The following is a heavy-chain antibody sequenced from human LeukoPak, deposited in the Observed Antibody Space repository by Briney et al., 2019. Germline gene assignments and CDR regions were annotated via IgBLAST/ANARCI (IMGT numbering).Heavy chain of an antibody. D-gene: IGHD4-17*01. J-gene: IGHJ4*02. CDR1: GFTFNNYA. Sequence: GGSLRLSCAASGFTFNNYAMNWVRQAPGKGLEWVSSISGCGETTYYADSAKSRFTISRDNSQNTLYLQMNSLRAEHTAVYYCARDYADYVGYFFFDYWGQGTLVTVSS. V-gene: IGHV3-23*01. CDR3: ARDYADYVGYFFFDY. CDR2: ISGCGETT.